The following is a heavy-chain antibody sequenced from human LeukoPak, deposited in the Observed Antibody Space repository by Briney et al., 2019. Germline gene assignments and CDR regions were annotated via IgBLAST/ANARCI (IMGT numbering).Heavy chain of an antibody. CDR1: GGSISSSSYY. CDR2: IYYSGST. V-gene: IGHV4-39*07. CDR3: ARENRQTIYAPNWFDP. Sequence: SETLSLTCTVSGGSISSSSYYWGWIHQPPGKGLEWIGSIYYSGSTYYNPSLKSRVTISVDTSKNQFSLKLSSVTAADTAVYYCARENRQTIYAPNWFDPWGQGTLVTVSS. D-gene: IGHD2/OR15-2a*01. J-gene: IGHJ5*02.